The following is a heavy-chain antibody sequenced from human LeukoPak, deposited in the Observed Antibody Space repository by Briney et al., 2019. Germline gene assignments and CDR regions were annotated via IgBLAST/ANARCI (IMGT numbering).Heavy chain of an antibody. D-gene: IGHD2-2*01. J-gene: IGHJ4*02. CDR1: GFTFSSYG. CDR2: ISHDGSNK. CDR3: AKWGLGYCSSTSCSELDY. V-gene: IGHV3-30*18. Sequence: GGSLRLSCAASGFTFSSYGMHWVRQAPGKGLEWVAVISHDGSNKYYADSVKGRFTISRDNSKNTLYLQMNSLRAEDTAVYYCAKWGLGYCSSTSCSELDYWGQGTLVTVSS.